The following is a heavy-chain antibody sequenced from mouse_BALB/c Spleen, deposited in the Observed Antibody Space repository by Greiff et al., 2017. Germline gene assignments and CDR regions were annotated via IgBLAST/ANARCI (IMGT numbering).Heavy chain of an antibody. Sequence: EVQVVESGAELVKPGASVKLSCTASGFNIKDTYMHWVKQRPEQGLEWIGRIDPANGNTKYDPKFQGKATITADTSSNTAYLQLSSLTSEDTAVYYCARDYYREGYYAMDYWGQGTSVTVSS. CDR1: GFNIKDTY. D-gene: IGHD2-12*01. V-gene: IGHV14-3*02. CDR2: IDPANGNT. J-gene: IGHJ4*01. CDR3: ARDYYREGYYAMDY.